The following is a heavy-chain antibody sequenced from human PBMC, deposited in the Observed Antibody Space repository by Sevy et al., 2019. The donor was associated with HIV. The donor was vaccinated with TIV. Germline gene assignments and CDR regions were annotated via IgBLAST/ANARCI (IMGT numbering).Heavy chain of an antibody. J-gene: IGHJ6*02. D-gene: IGHD3-3*02. CDR3: ARDLASSGNGLDV. CDR2: ISYDINNK. CDR1: GFTFSSYA. V-gene: IGHV3-30-3*01. Sequence: GGSLRLSCAASGFTFSSYAMSWVRQAPGKGLEWVALISYDINNKYYADSVKGRFTISRDNSKNTLYRQMNSLRPEDTAVYYCARDLASSGNGLDVWGQGTTVTVSS.